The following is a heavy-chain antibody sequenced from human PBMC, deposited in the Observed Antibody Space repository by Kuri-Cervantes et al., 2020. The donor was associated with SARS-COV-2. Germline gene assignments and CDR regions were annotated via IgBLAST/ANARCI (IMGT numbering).Heavy chain of an antibody. CDR1: GGSISSSSYY. V-gene: IGHV4-39*01. CDR2: IYYSGST. D-gene: IGHD3-10*01. CDR3: ARHGLRYYGSGSLTTFDY. J-gene: IGHJ4*02. Sequence: ESLKISCTVSGGSISSSSYYWGWIRQPPGKGLEWIGSIYYSGSTYYNPSLKSRVTISVDTSKNQFSLKLSPVTAADTAVYYCARHGLRYYGSGSLTTFDYWGQGTLVTVSS.